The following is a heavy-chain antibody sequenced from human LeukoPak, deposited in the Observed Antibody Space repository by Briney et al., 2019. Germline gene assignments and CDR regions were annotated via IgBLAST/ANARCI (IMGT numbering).Heavy chain of an antibody. Sequence: TGGSLRLSCAASGFTFSSYSMNWVRQAPGKGLEWVSAISGSGGSTYYADSVKGRFTISRDNSKNTLYLQMNSLRAEDTAVYYCAKEYCSSTSCYIYYYYGMDVWGQGTTVTVSS. V-gene: IGHV3-23*01. CDR3: AKEYCSSTSCYIYYYYGMDV. D-gene: IGHD2-2*02. CDR1: GFTFSSYS. J-gene: IGHJ6*02. CDR2: ISGSGGST.